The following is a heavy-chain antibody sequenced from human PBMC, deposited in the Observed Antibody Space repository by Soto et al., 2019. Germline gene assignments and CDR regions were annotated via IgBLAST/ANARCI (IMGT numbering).Heavy chain of an antibody. D-gene: IGHD5-12*01. CDR2: IIPIFGTA. V-gene: IGHV1-69*13. CDR1: GGPFSSYA. J-gene: IGHJ6*02. CDR3: ARGRDGYKLYYYYGMDV. Sequence: SVKVSCKASGGPFSSYAISWVRQAPGQGLEWMGGIIPIFGTANYAQKFQGRVTIAADESTSTAYMELSSLRSEDTAVYYCARGRDGYKLYYYYGMDVWGQGTTVTVSS.